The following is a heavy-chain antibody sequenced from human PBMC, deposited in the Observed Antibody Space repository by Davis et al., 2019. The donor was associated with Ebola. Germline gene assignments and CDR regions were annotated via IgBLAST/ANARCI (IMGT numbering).Heavy chain of an antibody. V-gene: IGHV3-7*01. D-gene: IGHD6-19*01. Sequence: GGSLRPSCAASGFTFSSYWMSWVRQAPGKGLEWVANIKQDGSEKYYVDSVKGRFTISRDNAKNSLYLQMNSLRAEDTAVYYCARDNGYSSGWYVGDWGQGTLVTVSS. J-gene: IGHJ4*02. CDR3: ARDNGYSSGWYVGD. CDR1: GFTFSSYW. CDR2: IKQDGSEK.